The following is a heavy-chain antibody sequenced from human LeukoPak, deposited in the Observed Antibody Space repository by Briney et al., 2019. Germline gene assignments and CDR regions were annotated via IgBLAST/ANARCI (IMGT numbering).Heavy chain of an antibody. J-gene: IGHJ4*02. CDR2: ISGSGGNT. CDR1: AFTFRIYA. CDR3: AKGAASRGYAYVAN. Sequence: GGSLRLSCAVSAFTFRIYAMICVRQAPGEGLEWVSGISGSGGNTYYSDSAKGRCTISRDNSNNPLYLQMNSLRAEDTAVYYCAKGAASRGYAYVANWGQGTLVTVSS. V-gene: IGHV3-23*01. D-gene: IGHD5-18*01.